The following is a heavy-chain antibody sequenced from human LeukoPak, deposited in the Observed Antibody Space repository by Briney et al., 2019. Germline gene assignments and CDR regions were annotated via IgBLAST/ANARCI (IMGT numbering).Heavy chain of an antibody. J-gene: IGHJ5*01. V-gene: IGHV3-53*01. CDR3: ARESPTSGIDS. CDR1: GFSVDSNY. Sequence: GGSLRLSCLASGFSVDSNYMSWVRQAPGKGLGWVSVIYSNGKEYYAESAKGRFTISRDISKNSLDLQMNRLRGDDTAVYYCARESPTSGIDSWGQGTLVIVSS. D-gene: IGHD2-15*01. CDR2: IYSNGKE.